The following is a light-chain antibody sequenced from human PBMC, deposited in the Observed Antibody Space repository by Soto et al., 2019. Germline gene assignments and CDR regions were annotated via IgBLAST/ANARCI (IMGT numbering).Light chain of an antibody. V-gene: IGLV2-11*01. CDR2: DVS. CDR1: SSDVGGYNY. J-gene: IGLJ2*01. Sequence: QSALTQPRSLSGSPGQSVTISCTGTSSDVGGYNYVSWYQQHPGKAPKLMIYDVSKRPSGVPDRFSGSKSGNTASLTISGLQAEDEADYYCCSYAGSYTFEVVFGGGTKVTVL. CDR3: CSYAGSYTFEVV.